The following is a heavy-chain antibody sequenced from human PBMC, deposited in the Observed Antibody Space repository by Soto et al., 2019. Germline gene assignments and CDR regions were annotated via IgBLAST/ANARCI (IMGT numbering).Heavy chain of an antibody. CDR2: IRSKSNSYAT. CDR3: TRGYGDYVRDY. D-gene: IGHD4-17*01. V-gene: IGHV3-73*01. CDR1: GFTFSGSA. Sequence: EVQLVESGGGLVQPGGSLKLSCAVSGFTFSGSAMHWVRQASGKGLEWVGRIRSKSNSYATAYAASVKGRFTISRDDSTNTAYLQMNSLKTEDTCVSYCTRGYGDYVRDYWGQGTLVTVSS. J-gene: IGHJ4*02.